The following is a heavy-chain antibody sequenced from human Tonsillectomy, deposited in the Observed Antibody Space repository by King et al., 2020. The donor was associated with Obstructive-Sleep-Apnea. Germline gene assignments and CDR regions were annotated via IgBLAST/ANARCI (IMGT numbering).Heavy chain of an antibody. D-gene: IGHD3/OR15-3a*01. CDR2: IDSDGSST. Sequence: VQLVESGGGLVQPGGSLRLSCAASGFTFYSYWMHWVRQSPGKGLVWVSRIDSDGSSTSYADSVKGRFTISRYNAKKTLYLQLNSLRAEDTAVYYCARSTVFGLLIYYGMDVWGQGTTVTVSS. V-gene: IGHV3-74*01. J-gene: IGHJ6*02. CDR3: ARSTVFGLLIYYGMDV. CDR1: GFTFYSYW.